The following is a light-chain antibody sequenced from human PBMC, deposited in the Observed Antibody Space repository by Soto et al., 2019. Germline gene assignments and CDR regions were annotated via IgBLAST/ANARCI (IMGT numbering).Light chain of an antibody. J-gene: IGKJ5*01. CDR1: QSVTSNY. Sequence: EIVLTQSPGTLSLSPWERATLSCRASQSVTSNYLAWYQQKPGQAPRLLVYGASSRATGISDRFSGSGSGTDFTLTIGRLEPEDFAVYYCQHYVSPPITFGQGTRLEIK. V-gene: IGKV3-20*01. CDR3: QHYVSPPIT. CDR2: GAS.